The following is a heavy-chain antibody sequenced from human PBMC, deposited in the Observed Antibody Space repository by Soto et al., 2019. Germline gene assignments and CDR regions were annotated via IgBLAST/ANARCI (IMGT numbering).Heavy chain of an antibody. J-gene: IGHJ6*02. D-gene: IGHD3-10*01. CDR2: ISYDGSNK. CDR1: GFTFSSYG. V-gene: IGHV3-30*18. Sequence: GGSLRLSCAASGFTFSSYGMHWVRQAPGKGLEWVAVISYDGSNKYYADSVKGRFTISRDNSKNTLYLQMNSLRAEDTAVYYCAKQGGGSGSSYYYGMDVWGQGTTVTVSS. CDR3: AKQGGGSGSSYYYGMDV.